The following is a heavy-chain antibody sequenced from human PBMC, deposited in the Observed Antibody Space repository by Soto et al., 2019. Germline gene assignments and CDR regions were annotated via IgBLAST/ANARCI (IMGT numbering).Heavy chain of an antibody. D-gene: IGHD5-12*01. Sequence: SETLSLTCTVSGGSISSGVYYWSWIRQHPGKGLEWIGYIYYSGSTYYNPSLKSRVTISVDTSKNQFSLKLSSVTAADTAVYYCARDGPRPGYSGYVRWFDPWGQGTLVTVSS. CDR3: ARDGPRPGYSGYVRWFDP. J-gene: IGHJ5*02. CDR1: GGSISSGVYY. V-gene: IGHV4-31*03. CDR2: IYYSGST.